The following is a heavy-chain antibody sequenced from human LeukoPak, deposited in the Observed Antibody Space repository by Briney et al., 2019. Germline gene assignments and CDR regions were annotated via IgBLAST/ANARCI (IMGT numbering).Heavy chain of an antibody. CDR3: AKVPYYDILTGYYRDYYYYYMDV. V-gene: IGHV3-23*01. J-gene: IGHJ6*03. D-gene: IGHD3-9*01. CDR1: GFTFSSYG. CDR2: ISGSGGST. Sequence: GGSLRLSCAASGFTFSSYGMSSVRQAPGKGLEWVSAISGSGGSTYYADSVKGRFTISRDNSKNTLYLQMNSLRAEDTAVYYCAKVPYYDILTGYYRDYYYYYMDVWGKGTTVTISS.